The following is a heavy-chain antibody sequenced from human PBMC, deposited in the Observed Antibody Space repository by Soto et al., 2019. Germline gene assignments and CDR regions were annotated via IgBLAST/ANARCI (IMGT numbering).Heavy chain of an antibody. CDR2: IYYSGST. V-gene: IGHV4-61*01. CDR1: GGSVSSGSYY. D-gene: IGHD7-27*01. Sequence: QVQLQESGPGLVKPSETLSLTCTVSGGSVSSGSYYWSWIRQPPGKGLEWIGYIYYSGSTNYNPSLKSRVTISLDTSKNECSLQLSSVTAADTAVYYCARECSPKWGDYYYYGMDVWGQGTTVTVSS. CDR3: ARECSPKWGDYYYYGMDV. J-gene: IGHJ6*02.